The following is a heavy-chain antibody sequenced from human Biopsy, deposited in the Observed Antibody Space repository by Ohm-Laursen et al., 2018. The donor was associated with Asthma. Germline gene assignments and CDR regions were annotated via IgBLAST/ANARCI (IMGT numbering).Heavy chain of an antibody. V-gene: IGHV1-3*01. CDR1: GYTLINDA. Sequence: SVKASCKASGYTLINDAIHSVRQAPGHSLEWMGWINAANGNTKYSQKFQGRLTISRDTSASTAYMDLSSLRSEDTAVYYCARTYFDFLTGQVHDAFAMWGQGTMVTVSS. J-gene: IGHJ3*02. CDR3: ARTYFDFLTGQVHDAFAM. D-gene: IGHD3-9*01. CDR2: INAANGNT.